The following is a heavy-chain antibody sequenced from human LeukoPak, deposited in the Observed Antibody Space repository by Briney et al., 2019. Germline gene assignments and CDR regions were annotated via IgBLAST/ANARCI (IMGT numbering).Heavy chain of an antibody. J-gene: IGHJ4*02. D-gene: IGHD3-22*01. CDR1: GYTFTSYY. Sequence: ASVKVSCKTSGYTFTSYYVSWVRQAPGQGLEWMGWISGYNAKTHYVQKLQGRVTMTIDTSTTTAYMELRSLTSDDTAVYYCARVRDYYDRSDYSDYWGQGTLVTVSS. V-gene: IGHV1-18*04. CDR2: ISGYNAKT. CDR3: ARVRDYYDRSDYSDY.